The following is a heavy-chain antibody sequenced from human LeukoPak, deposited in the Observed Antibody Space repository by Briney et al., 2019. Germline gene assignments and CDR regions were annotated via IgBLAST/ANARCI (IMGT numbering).Heavy chain of an antibody. D-gene: IGHD3-10*01. V-gene: IGHV3-23*01. CDR1: GFNFSDSY. Sequence: GGSLKLSCEATGFNFSDSYMTWVRQLPGKGMECVSYISSGGGSTYYAASVKGGFTISRDNSKNTLYLQMNSLRAEDTAVYYCSLWFGGYYFDYWGQGTLVTVSS. CDR2: ISSGGGST. J-gene: IGHJ4*02. CDR3: SLWFGGYYFDY.